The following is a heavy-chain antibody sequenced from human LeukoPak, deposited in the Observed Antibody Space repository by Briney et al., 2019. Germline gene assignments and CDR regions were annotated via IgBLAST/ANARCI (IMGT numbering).Heavy chain of an antibody. V-gene: IGHV3-30-3*01. Sequence: GGSLRLSCAASGFTFSSYAMHWVRQAPGKGLEWVAVISYDGSNKYYADSVKGRFTISRDNSKNTLYLQMNSLRAEDTAVYYCARDRDYVWGSHRPFDYWGQGTLVTVSS. D-gene: IGHD3-16*02. J-gene: IGHJ4*02. CDR3: ARDRDYVWGSHRPFDY. CDR2: ISYDGSNK. CDR1: GFTFSSYA.